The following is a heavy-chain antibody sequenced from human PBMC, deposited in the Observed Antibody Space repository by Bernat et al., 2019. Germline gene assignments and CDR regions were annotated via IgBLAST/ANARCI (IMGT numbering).Heavy chain of an antibody. V-gene: IGHV4-30-2*05. CDR2: IYYSGST. J-gene: IGHJ4*02. CDR3: ARYDILTGYPHGDY. D-gene: IGHD3-9*01. CDR1: GGSISSGGYS. Sequence: QLQLQESGSGLVKPSQTLSLTCAVSGGSISSGGYSWSWIRQPPGKGLEWIGYIYYSGSTYYNPSLKSRVTISVDTSKNQFSLKLSSVTAADTAVYYCARYDILTGYPHGDYWGQGTLVTVSS.